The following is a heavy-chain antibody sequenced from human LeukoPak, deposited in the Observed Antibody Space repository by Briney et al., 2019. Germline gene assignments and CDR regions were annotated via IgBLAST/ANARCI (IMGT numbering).Heavy chain of an antibody. V-gene: IGHV4-4*07. CDR3: AREGSSWYGASYYYYMDV. CDR2: IYTSGST. D-gene: IGHD6-13*01. J-gene: IGHJ6*03. Sequence: SETLSLTCTVSGGSISSYYWSWIRQPDGKGLEWIGRIYTSGSTNYNPSPKSRVTMSVDTSKNQFSLKLTSVAAADTAVYYCAREGSSWYGASYYYYMDVWGKGTTVTISS. CDR1: GGSISSYY.